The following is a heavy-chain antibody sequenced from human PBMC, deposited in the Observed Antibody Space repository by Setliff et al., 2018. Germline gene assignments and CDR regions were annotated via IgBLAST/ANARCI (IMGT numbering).Heavy chain of an antibody. CDR1: GYTFVDYG. D-gene: IGHD3-10*01. J-gene: IGHJ4*02. Sequence: ASVKVSCKASGYTFVDYGVTWVRQAPGQGLEWVGWISPYSGNAYSAPKFQGRLSLTTDTSTTTAYLELRSLRSDDSAVYFCSRLVRFCTRTVCQRLSGDDFWGQGTRVT. V-gene: IGHV1-18*01. CDR2: ISPYSGNA. CDR3: SRLVRFCTRTVCQRLSGDDF.